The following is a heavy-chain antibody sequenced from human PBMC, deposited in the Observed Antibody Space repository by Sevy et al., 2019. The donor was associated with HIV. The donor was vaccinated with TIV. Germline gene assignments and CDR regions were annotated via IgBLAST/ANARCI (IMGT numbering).Heavy chain of an antibody. Sequence: ASVKVSYKASGYTFTSFGISWVRQAPGQGLEWVGWISVYNGKINYAQKFQGRVTMTTDTSTSTAYMELKSLRSDDTAVYYCARRGAFDFDTSGFLSPWGQGTLVTVSS. J-gene: IGHJ5*02. CDR1: GYTFTSFG. CDR3: ARRGAFDFDTSGFLSP. D-gene: IGHD3-22*01. V-gene: IGHV1-18*01. CDR2: ISVYNGKI.